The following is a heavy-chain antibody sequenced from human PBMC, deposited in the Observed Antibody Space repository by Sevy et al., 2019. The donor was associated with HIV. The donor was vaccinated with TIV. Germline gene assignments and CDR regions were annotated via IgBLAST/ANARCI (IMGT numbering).Heavy chain of an antibody. CDR1: GYSFTKYW. J-gene: IGHJ4*02. CDR3: TSLGGNDTSGYHFFDH. CDR2: IYPGDSDT. D-gene: IGHD3-22*01. V-gene: IGHV5-51*01. Sequence: GESLKISCKGSGYSFTKYWIGWVRQMPGKGLEWMGIIYPGDSDTRNRPSFQGQVTISADKSISTAYLQWSSLKASDTAMYYCTSLGGNDTSGYHFFDHWGQGTLVTVSS.